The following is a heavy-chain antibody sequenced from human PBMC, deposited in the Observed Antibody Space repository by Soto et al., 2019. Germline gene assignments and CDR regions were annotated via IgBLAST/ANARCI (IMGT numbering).Heavy chain of an antibody. Sequence: ASVKGSCKAAGYAFTGYYMHWVRQAPGQGLEWMGWINPNSGGTNYAQKFQGWVTMTRDTSISTAYMELSRLRSDDTAVYYCARGSMIVVGGYYYYGMDVWGQGTTVTVS. CDR1: GYAFTGYY. CDR2: INPNSGGT. CDR3: ARGSMIVVGGYYYYGMDV. J-gene: IGHJ6*02. V-gene: IGHV1-2*04. D-gene: IGHD3-22*01.